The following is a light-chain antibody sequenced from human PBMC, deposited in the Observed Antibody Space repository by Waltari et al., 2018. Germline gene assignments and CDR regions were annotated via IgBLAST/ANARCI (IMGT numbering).Light chain of an antibody. CDR2: DVT. J-gene: IGLJ3*02. Sequence: QSALTQPASVSGSPGQSITISCTGIASAIDDSDSVSWYQHQPGKAPRVIIYDVTNRPSGISHRFSASKSANTASLTISGLQPEDEGDYYCTSQALDGVVLFGGGTQVTV. CDR3: TSQALDGVVL. V-gene: IGLV2-14*03. CDR1: ASAIDDSDS.